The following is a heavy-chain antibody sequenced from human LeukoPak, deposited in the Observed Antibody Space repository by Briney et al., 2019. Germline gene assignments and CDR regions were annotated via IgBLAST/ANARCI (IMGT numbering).Heavy chain of an antibody. CDR2: IKQDGSEK. Sequence: GGSLRLSCGVSGFTFSSNWMSWVRQAPGKGLEWVANIKQDGSEKYYVDSVKVRFTISRDNAKNSLFLQMNSLRAEDTAVYYCARDGPPLLWFGEGYFDYWGQGTLVTVSS. CDR3: ARDGPPLLWFGEGYFDY. D-gene: IGHD3-10*01. V-gene: IGHV3-7*01. CDR1: GFTFSSNW. J-gene: IGHJ4*02.